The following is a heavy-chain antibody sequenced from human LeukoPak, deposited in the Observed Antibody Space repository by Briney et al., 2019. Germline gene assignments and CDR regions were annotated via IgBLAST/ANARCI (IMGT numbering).Heavy chain of an antibody. CDR1: GFTFSSYA. V-gene: IGHV3-23*01. J-gene: IGHJ4*02. Sequence: GGSLRLSCAASGFTFSSYAMSWVRQAPGKGLEWVSAISGSGGSTYYADSVKGRFTISRDNSKNTLYVQMNSLRAEDTALYYCAKKTSYCGGDCYPYYFDHWGQGTLVTVSS. CDR3: AKKTSYCGGDCYPYYFDH. D-gene: IGHD2-21*02. CDR2: ISGSGGST.